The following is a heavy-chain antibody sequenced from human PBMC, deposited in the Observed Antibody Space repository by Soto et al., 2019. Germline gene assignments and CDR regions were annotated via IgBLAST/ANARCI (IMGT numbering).Heavy chain of an antibody. CDR2: ISGSAAST. J-gene: IGHJ4*02. Sequence: PGGSLRLSCAASGFIFRNYLMSWVRQAPGKGLEWVSTISGSAASTYYADSVKGQFIISRDNSKNTLYLQMSSLRAEDTAVYYCAKASSSGTSRPFDYWGQGTLVTVSS. CDR3: AKASSSGTSRPFDY. CDR1: GFIFRNYL. V-gene: IGHV3-23*01. D-gene: IGHD1-1*01.